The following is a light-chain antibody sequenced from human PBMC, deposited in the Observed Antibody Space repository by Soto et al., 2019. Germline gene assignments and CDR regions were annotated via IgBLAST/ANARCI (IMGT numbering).Light chain of an antibody. J-gene: IGKJ1*01. Sequence: EIVMTQSPATLSVSPGERATLSCTASQSVSSTVAWYQQNPGQPPRLLIYGASTRATGIPARFSGSGSGTEFTLTISSLQPDDFATYYCQQYNSYSWTFGQGTKVDIK. CDR3: QQYNSYSWT. V-gene: IGKV3-15*01. CDR2: GAS. CDR1: QSVSST.